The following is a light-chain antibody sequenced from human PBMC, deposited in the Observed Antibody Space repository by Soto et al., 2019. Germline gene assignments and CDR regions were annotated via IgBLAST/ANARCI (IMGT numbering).Light chain of an antibody. Sequence: AIQVTHSPSSLSASVGDRVTITCRTSEDVRHDLAWFQQRPGKAPNLLIYSATRLQSGVPSRFSGSGSGTDFTLIISSLPPEDFETYYCLQANNYPWTFGLGTKVDIK. CDR1: EDVRHD. V-gene: IGKV1-6*02. J-gene: IGKJ1*01. CDR3: LQANNYPWT. CDR2: SAT.